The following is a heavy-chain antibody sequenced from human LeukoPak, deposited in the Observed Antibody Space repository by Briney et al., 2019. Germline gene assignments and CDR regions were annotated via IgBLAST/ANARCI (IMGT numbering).Heavy chain of an antibody. V-gene: IGHV5-51*01. CDR1: GYMFTNYW. CDR3: ARRYFDWSMKDYFDY. J-gene: IGHJ4*02. Sequence: GESLKISCKGSGYMFTNYWIGWVRQMPGKGLEWMGIIYPGDSDTRYSPSFQGQVTISADTSISTAYLQWSSLKASDTAMYYCARRYFDWSMKDYFDYWGQGTLVTVSS. CDR2: IYPGDSDT. D-gene: IGHD3-9*01.